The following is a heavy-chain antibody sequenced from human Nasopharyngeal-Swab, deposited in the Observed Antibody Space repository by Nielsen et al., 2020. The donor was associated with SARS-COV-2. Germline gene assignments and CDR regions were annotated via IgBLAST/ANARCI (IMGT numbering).Heavy chain of an antibody. Sequence: GESLKISCAASGFTFSRFDMHWVRQVMGKGLEWVSAIGTAGDTYYPRSMKGRFTISRGDAENISYLQMNSLRAEDTAVYYCTRTLSASYMDVWGKGTTVTVSS. CDR2: IGTAGDT. CDR1: GFTFSRFD. CDR3: TRTLSASYMDV. V-gene: IGHV3-13*01. J-gene: IGHJ6*03.